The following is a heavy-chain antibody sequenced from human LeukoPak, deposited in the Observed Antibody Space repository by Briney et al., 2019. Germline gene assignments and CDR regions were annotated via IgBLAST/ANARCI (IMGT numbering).Heavy chain of an antibody. CDR1: GGSIRSTNW. Sequence: SETLSLACGVSGGSIRSTNWWSWVRQPPGQGLEWIGEISLSGQTNFNPSLNGRVTMSLDESRNQLSLTLTSVTAADTAIYYFPRERGPFCPFGYWGQGTLLIVPP. V-gene: IGHV4/OR15-8*02. J-gene: IGHJ4*02. CDR3: PRERGPFCPFGY. CDR2: ISLSGQT. D-gene: IGHD2/OR15-2a*01.